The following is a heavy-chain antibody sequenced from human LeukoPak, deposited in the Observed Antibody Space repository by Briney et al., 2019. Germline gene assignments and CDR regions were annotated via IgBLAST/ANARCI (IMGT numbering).Heavy chain of an antibody. Sequence: PWVTPALTCTVSGGSISSSSYYWGWIRQPPGKGLEWIGSIYYSGSTYYNPSLKSRVTISVDTSKNQFSLKLSSVTAADTAVYYCARHPYGGYSYGLHFDSWGQGTLVTVSS. CDR2: IYYSGST. D-gene: IGHD5-18*01. V-gene: IGHV4-39*01. J-gene: IGHJ4*02. CDR3: ARHPYGGYSYGLHFDS. CDR1: GGSISSSSYY.